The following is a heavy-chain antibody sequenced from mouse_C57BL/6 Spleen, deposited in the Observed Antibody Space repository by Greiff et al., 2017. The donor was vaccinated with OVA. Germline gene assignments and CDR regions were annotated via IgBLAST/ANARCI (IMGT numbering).Heavy chain of an antibody. D-gene: IGHD1-1*01. Sequence: VQLQQSGAELVKPGASVKISCKASGYAFSSYWMNWVKQRPGKGLEWIGQIYPGDGDTNYNGKFKGKATLTADKSSSTAYMQLSSLTSEDSAVYVCARKDPYYGSSDYAMDYWGQGTSVTVSS. J-gene: IGHJ4*01. CDR2: IYPGDGDT. V-gene: IGHV1-80*01. CDR3: ARKDPYYGSSDYAMDY. CDR1: GYAFSSYW.